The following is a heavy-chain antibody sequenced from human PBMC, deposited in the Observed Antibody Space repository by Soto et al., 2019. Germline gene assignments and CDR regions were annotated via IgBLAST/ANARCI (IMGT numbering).Heavy chain of an antibody. D-gene: IGHD3-10*01. CDR2: INHSGST. J-gene: IGHJ5*02. CDR1: GGSFSGYY. V-gene: IGHV4-34*01. CDR3: ARGRITMVRGVIWFDP. Sequence: SLSLTCAVYGGSFSGYYWSWIRQPPGKGLEWIGEINHSGSTNYNPSLKGRVTISVDTSKNQFSLKLSSVTAADTAVYYCARGRITMVRGVIWFDPWGQGTLVTVSS.